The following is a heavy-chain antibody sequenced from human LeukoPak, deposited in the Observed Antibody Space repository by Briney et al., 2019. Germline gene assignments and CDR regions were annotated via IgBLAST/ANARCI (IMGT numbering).Heavy chain of an antibody. V-gene: IGHV1-69*04. CDR3: ARVGYDILTGSPYFDY. J-gene: IGHJ4*02. CDR1: GGTFSSYA. Sequence: SVKVSCKASGGTFSSYAISWVRQAPGQGLEWMGRIVPILGIANYAQKFQGRVTITADKSTSTAYMELSSLRSEDTAVYYCARVGYDILTGSPYFDYWGQGTLVTVSS. D-gene: IGHD3-9*01. CDR2: IVPILGIA.